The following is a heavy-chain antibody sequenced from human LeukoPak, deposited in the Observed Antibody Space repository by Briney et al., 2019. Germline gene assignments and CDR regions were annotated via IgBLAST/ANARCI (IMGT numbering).Heavy chain of an antibody. V-gene: IGHV3-20*04. CDR3: ATFLGHRYYYYGMDV. D-gene: IGHD2/OR15-2a*01. J-gene: IGHJ6*02. Sequence: GGSLRLSCEGSGFTFGDCGMSWVRQAPGKGLEWVSGISWNGDSPRYADSVKGRFTISRDNAKNSLYLQMNSLRAEDTALYYCATFLGHRYYYYGMDVWGQGTTVTVSS. CDR2: ISWNGDSP. CDR1: GFTFGDCG.